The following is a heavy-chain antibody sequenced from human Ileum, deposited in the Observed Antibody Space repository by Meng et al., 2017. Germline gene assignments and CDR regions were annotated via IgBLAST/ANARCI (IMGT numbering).Heavy chain of an antibody. J-gene: IGHJ4*02. Sequence: QVQLQESGPGLVKPSQTLSLTCTVSGGSISAYYWSWIRQPPGKGLEWIGEINHNGNTNYKPSLKSRVTISVDTSKKQFSLRLTSVTAADTAVYYCASARYDNWGQGTLVTVSS. CDR3: ASARYDN. CDR2: INHNGNT. CDR1: GGSISAYY. V-gene: IGHV4-34*09.